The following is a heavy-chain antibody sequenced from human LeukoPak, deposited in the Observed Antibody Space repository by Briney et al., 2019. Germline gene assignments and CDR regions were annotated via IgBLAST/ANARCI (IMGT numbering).Heavy chain of an antibody. CDR1: GFDFSNYW. D-gene: IGHD5-24*01. CDR2: LTDSGGTT. CDR3: AKKRDAFDI. Sequence: GGSLRLSCAASGFDFSNYWMYWVRQAPGKRPEWVSSLTDSGGTTYYVDSVKGRFTISRDNSKNTLYLHMNSLRAEDTAMYYCAKKRDAFDIWGQGTVVAVSS. V-gene: IGHV3-23*01. J-gene: IGHJ3*02.